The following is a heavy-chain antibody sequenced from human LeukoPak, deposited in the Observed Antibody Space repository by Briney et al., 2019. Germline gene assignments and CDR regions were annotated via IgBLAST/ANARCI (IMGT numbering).Heavy chain of an antibody. CDR3: AKSTAPCSRGSCYSALES. V-gene: IGHV3-23*01. CDR1: GFTFRSYV. Sequence: GGSLRLSCAASGFTFRSYVMSWVRLAPGKGLEWVSGLNTDGAWIYYADSEKGRFTISRDNSENTLYLQMNSLRVEDTAIYYCAKSTAPCSRGSCYSALESWGQGTLVTVSS. CDR2: LNTDGAWI. D-gene: IGHD2-15*01. J-gene: IGHJ4*02.